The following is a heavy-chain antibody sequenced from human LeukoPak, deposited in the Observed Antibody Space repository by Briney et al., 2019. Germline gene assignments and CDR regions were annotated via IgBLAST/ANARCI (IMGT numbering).Heavy chain of an antibody. CDR2: IYYSGST. CDR3: ARSPRPYYYDSSGYYYTGSYFDY. D-gene: IGHD3-22*01. CDR1: GGTISSYY. Sequence: PSETLSLTCTVSGGTISSYYWSWIRQPPGKGLEWIGYIYYSGSTNYNPSLKSRVIISVDTSKNQFSLKLSSVTAADTAVYYCARSPRPYYYDSSGYYYTGSYFDYWGQGTLVTVSS. J-gene: IGHJ4*02. V-gene: IGHV4-59*01.